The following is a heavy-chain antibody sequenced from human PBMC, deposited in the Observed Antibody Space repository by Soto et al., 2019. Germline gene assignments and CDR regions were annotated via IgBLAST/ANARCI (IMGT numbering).Heavy chain of an antibody. Sequence: SETLSLTCTVSGGSIGIYYWNWIRQSPGKGLEWIGYVHHSGTTSYNPSLEGRATISLDTSKNQFSLRLSSVTAADTAVYYCARRWSGTDYWGQGTLVTVSS. V-gene: IGHV4-59*01. CDR3: ARRWSGTDY. CDR1: GGSIGIYY. D-gene: IGHD3-10*01. CDR2: VHHSGTT. J-gene: IGHJ4*02.